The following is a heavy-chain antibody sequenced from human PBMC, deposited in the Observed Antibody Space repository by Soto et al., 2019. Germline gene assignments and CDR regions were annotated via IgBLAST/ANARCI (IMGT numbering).Heavy chain of an antibody. CDR2: IRSKGYGGTI. D-gene: IGHD3-10*01. V-gene: IGHV3-49*03. CDR3: ARVLWFGELFYAYFDY. CDR1: GFTFGDYA. J-gene: IGHJ4*02. Sequence: GGSLRLSCTTSGFTFGDYAMGWFRQAPGKGLEWVGFIRSKGYGGTIEYAASVKGRFTISRDESKGIADLHMNSLKIEDTALYYCARVLWFGELFYAYFDYRGLRTLVTVSS.